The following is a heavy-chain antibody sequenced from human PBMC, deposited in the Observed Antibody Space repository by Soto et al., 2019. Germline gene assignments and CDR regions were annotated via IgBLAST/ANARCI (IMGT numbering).Heavy chain of an antibody. CDR1: GGTFSSYA. Sequence: QVQLVQSGAEVKKPGSSVKVSCKASGGTFSSYAISWVRQAPGQGLEWMGGIIPIFGTANYAQKFQGRVTITADESTSTAYMELSSLRSEDTAVYYCARITTMNGFALQRDPEFDYWGQGTLVTVSS. D-gene: IGHD3-22*01. CDR3: ARITTMNGFALQRDPEFDY. V-gene: IGHV1-69*12. J-gene: IGHJ4*02. CDR2: IIPIFGTA.